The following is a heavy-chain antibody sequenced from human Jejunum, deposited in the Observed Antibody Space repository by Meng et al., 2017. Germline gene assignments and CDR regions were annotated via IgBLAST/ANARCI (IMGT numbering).Heavy chain of an antibody. CDR1: GYTFRSYA. V-gene: IGHV7-4-1*02. CDR3: ARVGPDSSGWYFDY. Sequence: QAQPVQSGSELKKPGASVKVSCKASGYTFRSYAMNWVRQAPGQGLEWMGWINSNTGNPTYAQGFTGRFVFSLDTSVSTAYLQISSLKAEDSAVYYCARVGPDSSGWYFDYWGQGTLVTVSS. D-gene: IGHD6-19*01. CDR2: INSNTGNP. J-gene: IGHJ4*02.